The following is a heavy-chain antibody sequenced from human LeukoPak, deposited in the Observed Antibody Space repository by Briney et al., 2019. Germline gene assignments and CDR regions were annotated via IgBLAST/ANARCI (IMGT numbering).Heavy chain of an antibody. CDR3: AKDLHWGFDY. CDR1: GFTFSSYG. J-gene: IGHJ4*02. CDR2: ISRNGVKT. Sequence: GGSLRLSCEASGFTFSSYGMRWVRQAPGKGVEWVSAISRNGVKTYYADSVKGRFTISRDNSKSTLYLQMSSLRAEDTAVYYCAKDLHWGFDYWGQGILVTVSS. V-gene: IGHV3-23*01. D-gene: IGHD7-27*01.